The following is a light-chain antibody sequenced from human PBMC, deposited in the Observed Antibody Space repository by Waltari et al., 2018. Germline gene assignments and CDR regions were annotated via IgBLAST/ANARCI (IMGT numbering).Light chain of an antibody. Sequence: EIVMTQSPATLSVFPGERATLSCRASQSIRSNLAWYHHKPGQAPRLLIYGASTRATGIPAKFSGIGSGTEFTLTFSSLQSEDFAVYFCQQYDNWLGTFGQGTKVEIK. CDR1: QSIRSN. V-gene: IGKV3-15*01. J-gene: IGKJ1*01. CDR3: QQYDNWLGT. CDR2: GAS.